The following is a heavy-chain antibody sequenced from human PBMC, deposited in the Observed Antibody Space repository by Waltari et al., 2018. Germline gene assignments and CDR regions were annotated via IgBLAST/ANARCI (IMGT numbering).Heavy chain of an antibody. CDR3: ARDFGGAYYAEFDN. V-gene: IGHV4-34*01. CDR2: IYPGGST. J-gene: IGHJ4*02. Sequence: QVHLQQSGAGLLRPSQTLSLTCTVYGGSSSAFYRSWIRQAPGKGLEWLGEIYPGGSTNYNPALKGRVTRSVDTSKNQFALTLTSVTAADTAVYYCARDFGGAYYAEFDNWGQGTRVTVSS. D-gene: IGHD1-26*01. CDR1: GGSSSAFY.